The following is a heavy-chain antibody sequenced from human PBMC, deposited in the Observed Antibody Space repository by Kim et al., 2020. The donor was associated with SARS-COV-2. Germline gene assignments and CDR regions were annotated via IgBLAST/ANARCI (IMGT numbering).Heavy chain of an antibody. Sequence: SETLSLTCTVSGVSISSYYWSWIRQPPGKGLEWIGYIYYSGSTNYNPSLKSRVTISVDTSKNQFSLKLSSVTAADTAVYYCARERRGAHNWFDPWGQGTLVTVSS. D-gene: IGHD3-16*01. CDR2: IYYSGST. CDR3: ARERRGAHNWFDP. V-gene: IGHV4-59*01. J-gene: IGHJ5*02. CDR1: GVSISSYY.